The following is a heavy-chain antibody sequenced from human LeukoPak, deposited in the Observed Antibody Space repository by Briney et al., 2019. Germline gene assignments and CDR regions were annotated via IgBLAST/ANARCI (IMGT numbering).Heavy chain of an antibody. CDR1: GGSITSYY. CDR2: LYYSGST. J-gene: IGHJ6*02. Sequence: PSETLSLTCTVSGGSITSYYWSWIRQSPGKGLEWIGYLYYSGSTNYNLSLKSRVTISVDTSKNQFSLKLSSVTAADTAVYYCARYYGSQSYSHYYGMDVWGQGATVTVSS. D-gene: IGHD3-10*01. CDR3: ARYYGSQSYSHYYGMDV. V-gene: IGHV4-59*08.